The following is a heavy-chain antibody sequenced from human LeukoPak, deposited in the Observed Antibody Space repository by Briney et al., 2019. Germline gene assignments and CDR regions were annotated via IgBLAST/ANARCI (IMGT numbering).Heavy chain of an antibody. D-gene: IGHD3-22*01. V-gene: IGHV1-2*02. CDR2: INPKSGGT. Sequence: ASVKVSCKASGYTFTSYYMHWVRQAPGQGLEWMGWINPKSGGTNYAQKFQGRVTMTRDTSISTAYMELSRLSFDDTAVYYCASGSSFDSSGRGFDYWGQGTLVTVSS. CDR3: ASGSSFDSSGRGFDY. J-gene: IGHJ4*02. CDR1: GYTFTSYY.